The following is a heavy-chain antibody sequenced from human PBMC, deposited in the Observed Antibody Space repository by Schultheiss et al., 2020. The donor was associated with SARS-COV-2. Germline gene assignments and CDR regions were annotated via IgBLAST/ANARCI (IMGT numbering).Heavy chain of an antibody. Sequence: GESLKISCAASGFTFSSYGMHWVRQAPGKGLEWVSTISGNAGTARYLDSVKGRFTISRDSTKNTVNLQMNSLRVEDTAVYYCVRDQPSIVLVEDPTPVYYYYGMDVWGQGTTVTVSS. CDR3: VRDQPSIVLVEDPTPVYYYYGMDV. J-gene: IGHJ6*02. D-gene: IGHD2-15*01. V-gene: IGHV3-23*01. CDR2: ISGNAGTA. CDR1: GFTFSSYG.